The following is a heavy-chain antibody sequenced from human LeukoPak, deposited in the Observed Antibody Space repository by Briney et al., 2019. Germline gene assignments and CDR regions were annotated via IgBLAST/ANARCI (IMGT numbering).Heavy chain of an antibody. CDR3: ARVSYYGSGSYVDAFDI. V-gene: IGHV3-30*02. CDR1: GFTFSNYA. CDR2: IRYDGSNK. J-gene: IGHJ3*02. Sequence: GSLRLSCAASGFTFSNYAMHWVRQAPGKGLEWVAFIRYDGSNKYYADSVKGRFTISRDNSKNTLYLQMNSLRAEDTAVYYCARVSYYGSGSYVDAFDIWGQGTMVTVSS. D-gene: IGHD3-10*01.